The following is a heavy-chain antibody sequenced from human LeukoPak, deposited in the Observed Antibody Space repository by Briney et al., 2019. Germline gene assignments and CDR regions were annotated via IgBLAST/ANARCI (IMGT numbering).Heavy chain of an antibody. CDR2: INANSGTT. J-gene: IGHJ5*01. V-gene: IGHV3-23*01. CDR1: GSAFSFYA. CDR3: AKPISGGLAETADWFDP. D-gene: IGHD6-13*01. Sequence: GGSLRLSCAASGSAFSFYAMSWLRQPPGKGLEWVSTINANSGTTSYAASVRGRFTISRDNSKNTLYLQVNSLRADDTAVYYCAKPISGGLAETADWFDPWGQGTLVVVSS.